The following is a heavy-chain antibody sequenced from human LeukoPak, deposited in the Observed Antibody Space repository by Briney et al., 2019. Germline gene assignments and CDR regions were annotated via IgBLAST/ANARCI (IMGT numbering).Heavy chain of an antibody. V-gene: IGHV4-4*07. D-gene: IGHD6-13*01. CDR2: IYTSGST. J-gene: IGHJ4*02. CDR3: ARVGASYSSSWYYFDY. Sequence: SETLSLTCTVSGGSISSYYWSWIRQPAGKGLEWIGRIYTSGSTNYNPSLKSRVTMSVGTSKNQFSLKLSSVTAADTAVYYCARVGASYSSSWYYFDYWGQGTLVTVSS. CDR1: GGSISSYY.